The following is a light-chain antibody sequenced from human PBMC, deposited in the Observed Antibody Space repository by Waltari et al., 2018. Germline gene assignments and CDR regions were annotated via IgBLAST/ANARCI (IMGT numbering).Light chain of an antibody. CDR1: QSISSY. CDR3: QQSYSTPYT. J-gene: IGKJ2*01. CDR2: AAS. Sequence: DIQMTQSPSSLPASVGDRVTITGRASQSISSYLNWYQHKPGKSPKLLIYAASSLQSGVPSRFSGSGSGTDFTLTISSLQPEDFATYYCQQSYSTPYTFGQGTKLEIK. V-gene: IGKV1-39*01.